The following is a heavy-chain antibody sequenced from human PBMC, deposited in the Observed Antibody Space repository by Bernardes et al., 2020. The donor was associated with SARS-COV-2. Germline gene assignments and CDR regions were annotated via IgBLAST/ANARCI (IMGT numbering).Heavy chain of an antibody. V-gene: IGHV4-59*01. CDR2: MYHDGSI. Sequence: SESLPLTCTVSGGSFSSYYWSWIRQSPGKGLQWLGFMYHDGSINYNPSLRSRVAISTGTSKNQFSLRLSSVTAADTTVYYCAKLIGPGTPNEDVWGQGTTVTVSS. D-gene: IGHD1-1*01. CDR1: GGSFSSYY. CDR3: AKLIGPGTPNEDV. J-gene: IGHJ6*02.